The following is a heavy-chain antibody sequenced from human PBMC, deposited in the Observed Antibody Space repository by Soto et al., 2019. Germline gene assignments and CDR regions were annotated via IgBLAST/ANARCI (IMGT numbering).Heavy chain of an antibody. Sequence: PSETLSLTCAVYGGSFSGYYWSWIRQPPGKGLEWIGEINHSGSTNYNPSLKSRVTISVDTSKNQFSLKLSSVTAADTAVYYCARGKTGAKLFDYWGQGTLVTVSS. CDR3: ARGKTGAKLFDY. D-gene: IGHD1-26*01. CDR2: INHSGST. CDR1: GGSFSGYY. J-gene: IGHJ4*02. V-gene: IGHV4-34*01.